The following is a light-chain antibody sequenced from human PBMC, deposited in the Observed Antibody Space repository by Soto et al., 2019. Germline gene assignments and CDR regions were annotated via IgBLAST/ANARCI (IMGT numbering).Light chain of an antibody. CDR3: QQYDSFPLT. J-gene: IGKJ4*01. Sequence: DIQMTQYPSSLSASVGDRVTITCQASQDISYWLTWYQQKPGKAPKLLIYEASTLETGVPSRFSGSGSGTDFTFTISSLQPEDIATYYCQQYDSFPLTFGGGTKVDIK. CDR2: EAS. V-gene: IGKV1-33*01. CDR1: QDISYW.